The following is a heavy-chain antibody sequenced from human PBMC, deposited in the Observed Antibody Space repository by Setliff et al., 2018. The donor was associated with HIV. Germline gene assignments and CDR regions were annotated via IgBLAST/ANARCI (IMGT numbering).Heavy chain of an antibody. J-gene: IGHJ4*02. CDR2: VHYSGST. V-gene: IGHV4-59*01. CDR3: ASEKKAWSVSDSFYEY. Sequence: ETLSLTCTVSGLSMSYNYWTWIRQSPGKGLEWIGYVHYSGSTRYNPSLKSRVTSSVDTSKKKFSLKLTSMTATDTAVYYCASEKKAWSVSDSFYEYWGQGVPVTVSS. D-gene: IGHD3-3*01. CDR1: GLSMSYNY.